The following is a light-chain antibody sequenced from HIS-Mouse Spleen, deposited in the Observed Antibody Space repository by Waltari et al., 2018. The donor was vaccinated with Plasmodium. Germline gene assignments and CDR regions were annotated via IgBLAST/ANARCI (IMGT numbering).Light chain of an antibody. Sequence: EIVLTQSPATLSLSPGERATLSCRALQIVSSYLAWYQQKPGQAPRLLIYDASNRATGIPARFSGSGSGTDFTLTISSLEPEDFAVYYCQQRSNWPRVLTFGGGTKVEIK. V-gene: IGKV3-11*01. CDR3: QQRSNWPRVLT. CDR1: QIVSSY. J-gene: IGKJ4*01. CDR2: DAS.